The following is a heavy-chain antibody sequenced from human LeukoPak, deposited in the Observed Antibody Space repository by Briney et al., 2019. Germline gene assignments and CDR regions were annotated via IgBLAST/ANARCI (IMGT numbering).Heavy chain of an antibody. CDR2: ISHTGGGT. D-gene: IGHD4-23*01. CDR3: ATYSGGNFFDY. J-gene: IGHJ4*02. V-gene: IGHV3-23*01. Sequence: QTGGSLRLSCAASGFMFSSYWMHWVRQAPGKGLEWVSSISHTGGGTFYADSVRGRFTISKDNSKNTLYLQMTNLRADDTAIYYCATYSGGNFFDYWGQGTLVTVSS. CDR1: GFMFSSYW.